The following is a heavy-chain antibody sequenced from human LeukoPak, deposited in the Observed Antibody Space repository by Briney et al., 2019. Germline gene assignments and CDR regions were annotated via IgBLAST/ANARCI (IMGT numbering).Heavy chain of an antibody. D-gene: IGHD1-1*01. CDR3: VKDNEAGGSPFDR. CDR1: GFTFNTYT. V-gene: IGHV3-23*01. J-gene: IGHJ4*02. CDR2: ISGDGGST. Sequence: GGSLRLSCAASGFTFNTYTMNWVRQAPGKGLEGVSLISGDGGSTYYADSVKGRLTISRDNSKNTLYLQMSSLRAVDTAVYYCVKDNEAGGSPFDRWGQGTLVTVSS.